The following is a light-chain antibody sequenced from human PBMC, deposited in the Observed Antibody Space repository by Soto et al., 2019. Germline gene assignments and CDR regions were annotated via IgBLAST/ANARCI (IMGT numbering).Light chain of an antibody. CDR3: LQHNSYPLT. V-gene: IGKV1-17*03. CDR2: AAS. CDR1: QDISNY. J-gene: IGKJ4*01. Sequence: DIQMTQSPSSLSASLGDRITITCQASQDISNYLVWFQQKPGTVPKRLIYAASSLQSGVPSRFSGSRSGTEFTLTISSLQPEDFATYYCLQHNSYPLTFGGGTKVEIK.